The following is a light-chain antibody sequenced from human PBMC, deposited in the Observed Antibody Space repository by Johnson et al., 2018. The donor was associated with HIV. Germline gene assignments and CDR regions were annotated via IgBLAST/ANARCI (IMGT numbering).Light chain of an antibody. Sequence: HSVLTQPPSVSAAPGQKVTISCFGSDSNIGNNYVSWYQQLPGTAPKLLIYDNDKRPSGIPDRFSGSKSGTSATLGITGLQTGDEADYYCETGDSSLSGVFGTGTKVTVL. CDR1: DSNIGNNY. CDR2: DND. V-gene: IGLV1-51*01. CDR3: ETGDSSLSGV. J-gene: IGLJ1*01.